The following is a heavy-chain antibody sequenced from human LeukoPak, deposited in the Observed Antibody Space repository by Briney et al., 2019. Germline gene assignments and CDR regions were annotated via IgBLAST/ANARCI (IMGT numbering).Heavy chain of an antibody. CDR1: GGSLSSGSYY. V-gene: IGHV4-61*01. CDR2: IYYSGST. Sequence: SETLSLTCTVSGGSLSSGSYYWSWIRQPPGKGLEWIGYIYYSGSTNYNPSLKSRVTISVDTSKNQFSLKLSSVTAADTAVYYCARASALRHFDYWGQGTLVTVSS. D-gene: IGHD4-17*01. J-gene: IGHJ4*02. CDR3: ARASALRHFDY.